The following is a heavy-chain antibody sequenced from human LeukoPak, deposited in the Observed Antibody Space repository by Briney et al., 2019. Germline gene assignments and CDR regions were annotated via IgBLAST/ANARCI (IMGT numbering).Heavy chain of an antibody. CDR2: ISGSAGTT. CDR3: ARVGGGYSYGYSPHFDY. D-gene: IGHD5-18*01. V-gene: IGHV3-23*01. J-gene: IGHJ4*02. CDR1: GFTFSSYA. Sequence: GGSLRLSCAASGFTFSSYAMSWVRQAPGKGLEWVSTISGSAGTTFNADSVKGRFTISRDNSKNTLYLQMNSLRAEDTAVYYCARVGGGYSYGYSPHFDYWGQGTLVTVSS.